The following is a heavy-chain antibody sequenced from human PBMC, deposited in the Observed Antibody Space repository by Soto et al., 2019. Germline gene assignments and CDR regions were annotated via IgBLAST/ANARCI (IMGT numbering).Heavy chain of an antibody. Sequence: DVHLVESGGQLVHPGASLRLSWVGSGFSLANFPRNWVRQTPGKGLEWISYISPRGDNIYYTESVKGRFTISRDNARNSLYLQMNSLRDEDAALDYCAKDPHHNIGWPYYFDPWGQGVPVTVST. V-gene: IGHV3-48*02. J-gene: IGHJ4*02. CDR1: GFSLANFP. CDR2: ISPRGDNI. CDR3: AKDPHHNIGWPYYFDP. D-gene: IGHD6-19*01.